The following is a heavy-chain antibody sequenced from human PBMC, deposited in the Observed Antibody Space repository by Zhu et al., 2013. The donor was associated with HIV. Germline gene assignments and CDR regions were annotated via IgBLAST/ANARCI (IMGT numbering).Heavy chain of an antibody. Sequence: QVQLVQSGPEVKKPGSSVKVSCRASGSTVGSYSISWVRQAPGQGLEWMGWTIPLFGIVNYAQNFRDRVTITADESTSTSYMELSSLRPDDTAVYYCATARPRTCSDFSCPGGRFHPWGQGTAVTVSS. CDR3: ATARPRTCSDFSCPGGRFHP. J-gene: IGHJ5*02. D-gene: IGHD4-4*01. V-gene: IGHV1-69*12. CDR1: GSTVGSYS. CDR2: TIPLFGIV.